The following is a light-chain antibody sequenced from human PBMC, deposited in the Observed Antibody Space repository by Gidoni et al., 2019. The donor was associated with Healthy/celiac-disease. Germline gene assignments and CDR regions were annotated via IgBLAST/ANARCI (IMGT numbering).Light chain of an antibody. J-gene: IGKJ3*01. Sequence: EIVLTQSPATLSLYLGERATPSCTARQSVSSYLAWYQQKPVQAPRLLIYDASNRATGIPARFSGSGSGTDFTLTISSREPEDFAVYYCQQRSNWLSFGPGTKVDIK. V-gene: IGKV3-11*01. CDR2: DAS. CDR3: QQRSNWLS. CDR1: QSVSSY.